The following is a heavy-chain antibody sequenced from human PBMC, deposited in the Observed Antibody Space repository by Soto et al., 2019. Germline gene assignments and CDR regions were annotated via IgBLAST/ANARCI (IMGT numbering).Heavy chain of an antibody. J-gene: IGHJ3*02. Sequence: LSLTCTVSGGSVISGAYYWTWIRQRPGKGLEWIGYIYYSGSTYYSPSLKSRLSISLDTSKNQFSLRLSSVTAADTAMYYCTRARLRAVYAFDIWGQGTMVTVSS. CDR2: IYYSGST. CDR3: TRARLRAVYAFDI. CDR1: GGSVISGAYY. D-gene: IGHD5-12*01. V-gene: IGHV4-31*03.